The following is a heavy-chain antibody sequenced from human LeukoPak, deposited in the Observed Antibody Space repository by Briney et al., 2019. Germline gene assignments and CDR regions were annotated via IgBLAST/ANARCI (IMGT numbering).Heavy chain of an antibody. CDR2: INHSGST. CDR1: GGSFSGYY. V-gene: IGHV4-34*01. Sequence: SETLSLTCAVYGGSFSGYYWSWIRQPPGKGLEWIGEINHSGSTNYNPSLKSRVTISVDTSKNQFSLKLSSVTAADMAVYYCASAEVIDYSNYRSFDYWGQGTLVTVSS. D-gene: IGHD4-11*01. CDR3: ASAEVIDYSNYRSFDY. J-gene: IGHJ4*02.